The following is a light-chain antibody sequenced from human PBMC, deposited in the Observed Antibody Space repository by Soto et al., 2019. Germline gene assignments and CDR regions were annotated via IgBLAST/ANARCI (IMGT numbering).Light chain of an antibody. CDR1: QSVSSSY. J-gene: IGKJ3*01. V-gene: IGKV3-20*01. Sequence: EIVLTQSPGTLSLSPGERATLSCRASQSVSSSYLAWYQQKPGQAPRLLIYGASSRATGIPDRFSGSGSGTDFTLTTVRLEPEDFAVYYCQQYGSSPFTFGPGTKVDIK. CDR2: GAS. CDR3: QQYGSSPFT.